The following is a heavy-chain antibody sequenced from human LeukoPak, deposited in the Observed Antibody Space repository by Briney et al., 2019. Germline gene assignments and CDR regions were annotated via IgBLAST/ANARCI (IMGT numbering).Heavy chain of an antibody. CDR1: GFTFSSYA. J-gene: IGHJ4*02. V-gene: IGHV3-30*04. D-gene: IGHD5-24*01. CDR3: ATGAGWLQYDY. Sequence: GGSLRLSCAASGFTFSSYAMHWVRQAPGKGLEWVAVISYDGSNKYYADSVKGRFTISRDNSKNTLYLQMNSLRAEDTAVYYCATGAGWLQYDYWGQGTLVTVSS. CDR2: ISYDGSNK.